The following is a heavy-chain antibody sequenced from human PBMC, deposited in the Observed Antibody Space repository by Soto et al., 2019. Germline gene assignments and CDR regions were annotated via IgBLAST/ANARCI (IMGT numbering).Heavy chain of an antibody. CDR2: VYYSGST. Sequence: SETLSLTCTVSGASISSSYWSWIRQSPGKGLEWIGYVYYSGSTNYNPSLKSRVTISVDTSKNQFSLKLSSVTAADTAVYYCARGYYDSSGQSNTFDIWGQGTMVTVS. CDR1: GASISSSY. J-gene: IGHJ3*02. D-gene: IGHD3-22*01. CDR3: ARGYYDSSGQSNTFDI. V-gene: IGHV4-59*01.